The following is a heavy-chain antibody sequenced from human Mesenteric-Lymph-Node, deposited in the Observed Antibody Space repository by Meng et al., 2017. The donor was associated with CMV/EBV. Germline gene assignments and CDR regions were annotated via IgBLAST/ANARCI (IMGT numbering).Heavy chain of an antibody. CDR3: AKDRPTADRPYGMDV. CDR2: ISGDGRKT. CDR1: GFTFNDYW. Sequence: GGSLRLSCIVSGFTFNDYWMSWVRQAPGKGLEWVSAISGDGRKTYYGDSAKGRFTISRDNSKNTVFLQMSSLRAEDTATYYCAKDRPTADRPYGMDVWGQGTTVTVSS. J-gene: IGHJ6*02. V-gene: IGHV3-23*01. D-gene: IGHD6-6*01.